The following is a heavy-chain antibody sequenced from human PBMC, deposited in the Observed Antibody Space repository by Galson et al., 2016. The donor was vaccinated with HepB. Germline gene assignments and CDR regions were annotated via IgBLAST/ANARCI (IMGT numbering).Heavy chain of an antibody. CDR1: GVGVSGYY. D-gene: IGHD3-10*01. V-gene: IGHV4-34*01. CDR3: ARGSYGSGNYYKPKHFHP. CDR2: INYSGTT. Sequence: SETLSLTCAVSGVGVSGYYWSWIRQSPGKGLEWIGEINYSGTTNHNPSLKSRVTLLLDTTKYQLSLNLSSVTATDTAMYYCARGSYGSGNYYKPKHFHPWGQGTLVTVSS. J-gene: IGHJ1*01.